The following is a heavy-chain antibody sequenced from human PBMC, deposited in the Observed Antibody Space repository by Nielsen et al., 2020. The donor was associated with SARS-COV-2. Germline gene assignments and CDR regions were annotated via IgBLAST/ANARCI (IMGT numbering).Heavy chain of an antibody. V-gene: IGHV4-31*02. Sequence: WIRQPPGKGLEWIGYIYYSGSTYYNPSLKSRVTISVDTSKNQFSLKLSSVTAADTAVYYCARDKDGSGKLEDYWGQGTLVTVSS. D-gene: IGHD3-10*01. J-gene: IGHJ4*02. CDR2: IYYSGST. CDR3: ARDKDGSGKLEDY.